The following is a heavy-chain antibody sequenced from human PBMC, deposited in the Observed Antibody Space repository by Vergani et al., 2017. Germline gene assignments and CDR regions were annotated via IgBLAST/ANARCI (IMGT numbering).Heavy chain of an antibody. CDR3: ASIVAAGIFDY. CDR2: IYTSGST. V-gene: IGHV4-59*10. J-gene: IGHJ4*02. D-gene: IGHD6-13*01. Sequence: QVQLQQWGAGLLKPSETLSLTCTVSGGSISSHYWSWIRQPAGKGLEWIGRIYTSGSTNYNPALKSRVTMSVDTSKNQFSLKLSSVTAADTAVYYCASIVAAGIFDYWGQGTLVTVSS. CDR1: GGSISSHY.